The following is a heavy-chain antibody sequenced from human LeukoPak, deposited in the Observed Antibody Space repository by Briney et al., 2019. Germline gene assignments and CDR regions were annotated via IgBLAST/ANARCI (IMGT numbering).Heavy chain of an antibody. CDR1: KFTVSSKY. D-gene: IGHD3-10*02. CDR3: AELGITMIGGV. J-gene: IGHJ6*04. V-gene: IGHV3-66*01. CDR2: IYSGGST. Sequence: GGSLRLSCAASKFTVSSKYMSWVRQAPGKGLEWVSVIYSGGSTHYADSVKGRFTISGDNAKNSLYLQMNSLRAEDTAVYYCAELGITMIGGVWGKGTTVTISS.